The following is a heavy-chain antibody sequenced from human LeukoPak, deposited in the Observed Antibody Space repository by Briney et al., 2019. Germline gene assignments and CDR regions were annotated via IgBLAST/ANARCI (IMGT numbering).Heavy chain of an antibody. CDR3: ASGQQQPRSWFDP. J-gene: IGHJ5*02. CDR2: INPNSGGT. D-gene: IGHD6-13*01. CDR1: GYTFTSYG. Sequence: EAPVKVSCKASGYTFTSYGISWVRQAPGQGLEWMGWINPNSGGTNYAQKFQGRVTMTRDTSISTAYMELSRLRSDDTAVYYCASGQQQPRSWFDPWGQGTLVTVSS. V-gene: IGHV1-2*02.